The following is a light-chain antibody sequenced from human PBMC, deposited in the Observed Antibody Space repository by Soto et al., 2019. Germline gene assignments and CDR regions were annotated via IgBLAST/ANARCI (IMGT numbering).Light chain of an antibody. CDR3: LQDDKYPRT. CDR1: QAIRND. CDR2: AAS. V-gene: IGKV1-6*01. Sequence: AIQLTQSPSSLSASVGDRVTITCRASQAIRNDLGWYQQKPGKAPKLLIYAASSLQSGVPSRFSGSGSGTDFTLTISNLQPEDCATYYCLQDDKYPRTFGQGTKVEIK. J-gene: IGKJ1*01.